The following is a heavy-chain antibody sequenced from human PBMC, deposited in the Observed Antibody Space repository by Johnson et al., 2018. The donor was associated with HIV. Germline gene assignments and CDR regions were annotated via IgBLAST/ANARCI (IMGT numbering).Heavy chain of an antibody. V-gene: IGHV3-30-3*01. J-gene: IGHJ3*02. CDR1: GFTFSSYA. CDR2: ISYDGSNK. CDR3: YSSGYYYGDAFDI. D-gene: IGHD3-22*01. Sequence: QVQLVESGGGVVQPGRSLRLSCAASGFTFSSYAMHWVRQALGKGLEWVAVISYDGSNKYYADSVKGRFTISRDNSKSTLYLQMNSLRAEDTAVFYCYSSGYYYGDAFDIWGQGTMVTVSS.